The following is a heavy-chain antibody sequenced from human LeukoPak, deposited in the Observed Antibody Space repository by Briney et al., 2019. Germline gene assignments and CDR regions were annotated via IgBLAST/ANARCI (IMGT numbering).Heavy chain of an antibody. D-gene: IGHD3-22*01. V-gene: IGHV3-30*18. CDR3: AKVSIADYYDSSGYYHFQH. CDR1: QFTFSSYG. CDR2: ISYDGSSK. Sequence: GGSLRLSCAASQFTFSSYGMHWVRQAPGKGLEWVAVISYDGSSKYYADSVKGRFTISRDNSKNTLSLQMNSLSAEDTAVYYCAKVSIADYYDSSGYYHFQHWGQGTLVTVSS. J-gene: IGHJ1*01.